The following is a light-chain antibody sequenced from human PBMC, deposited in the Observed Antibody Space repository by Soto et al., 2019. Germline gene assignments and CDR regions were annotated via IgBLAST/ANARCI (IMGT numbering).Light chain of an antibody. V-gene: IGKV1-5*01. Sequence: DIQMTQSPSTLSASVGDGVTITCRASQSISNWLAWYQQKPGKAPTLLIYDASSSESGVPSRFSGSGSGTEFTLSISSLHPDDFATYYCQQYDSYSPSTFGQGTKLEIK. J-gene: IGKJ2*01. CDR2: DAS. CDR1: QSISNW. CDR3: QQYDSYSPST.